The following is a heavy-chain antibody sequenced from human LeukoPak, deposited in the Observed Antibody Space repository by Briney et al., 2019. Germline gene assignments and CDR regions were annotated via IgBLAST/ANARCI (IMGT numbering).Heavy chain of an antibody. CDR1: VYTFTSYY. D-gene: IGHD6-6*01. CDR3: ARERSPSSIAARSIAYYFDY. J-gene: IGHJ4*02. V-gene: IGHV1-46*01. Sequence: VASVKVSCKASVYTFTSYYMHWVRQAPGQGLEWMGIINPSGGSTSYAQKFQGRVTMTRDMSTSTVYMELSSLRSEDTAVYYCARERSPSSIAARSIAYYFDYWGQGTLVTVSS. CDR2: INPSGGST.